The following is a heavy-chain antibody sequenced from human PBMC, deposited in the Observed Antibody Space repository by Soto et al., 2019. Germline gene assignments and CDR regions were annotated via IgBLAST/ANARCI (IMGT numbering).Heavy chain of an antibody. CDR1: GFSLRTDAVG. J-gene: IGHJ4*02. V-gene: IGHV2-5*01. CDR3: AHRIAAPGRTLDY. Sequence: QITLKESGPTLVRPTQTLTLTCTVSGFSLRTDAVGVAWIRQSPGKALEWLGIIYWNGEKRYKSSLQTRLTITRDTSKNPVFLTMADMAPLDTATFFCAHRIAAPGRTLDYWGQGVLVTVSS. D-gene: IGHD6-13*01. CDR2: IYWNGEK.